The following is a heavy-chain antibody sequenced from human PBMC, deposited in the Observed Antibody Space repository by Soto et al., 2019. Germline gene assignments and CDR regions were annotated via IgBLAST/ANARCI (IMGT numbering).Heavy chain of an antibody. Sequence: QVQLVQSGAEVKKPGSSVKVSCKVSGGTFSSYAITWVRQAPGQGLEWMGGIIPIFGTANHAQKFQGRVTITADESTSTAYMELSSLRSEDTAVYYCARDRGPSSGYYPYWFDPWGQGTLVTVSS. CDR1: GGTFSSYA. V-gene: IGHV1-69*12. J-gene: IGHJ5*02. CDR3: ARDRGPSSGYYPYWFDP. D-gene: IGHD3-22*01. CDR2: IIPIFGTA.